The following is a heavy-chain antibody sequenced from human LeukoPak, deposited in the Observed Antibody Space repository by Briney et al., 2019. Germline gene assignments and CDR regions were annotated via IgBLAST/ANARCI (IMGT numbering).Heavy chain of an antibody. CDR3: ARENSSSWYGNAFDI. CDR1: GFTVSSNY. J-gene: IGHJ3*02. Sequence: GGSLRLSCAVSGFTVSSNYMSWVRQAPGKGLEWVSVIYTGGTTYYADSVKGRFTISRDNSKNTLYLQMNSLRAEDTALYYCARENSSSWYGNAFDIWGQGTMVTVSS. V-gene: IGHV3-53*01. D-gene: IGHD6-13*01. CDR2: IYTGGTT.